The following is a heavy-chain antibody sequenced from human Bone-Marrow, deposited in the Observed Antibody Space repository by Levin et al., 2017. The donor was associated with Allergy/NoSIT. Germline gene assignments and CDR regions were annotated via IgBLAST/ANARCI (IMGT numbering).Heavy chain of an antibody. CDR3: AKDPRPRDYYDSSGYYPFYFDY. Sequence: GESLKISCAASGFTFSSYAMSWVRQAPGKGLEWVSAISGSGGSTYYADSVKGRFTISRDNSKNTLYLQMNSLRAEDTAVYYCAKDPRPRDYYDSSGYYPFYFDYWGQGTLVTVSS. J-gene: IGHJ4*02. V-gene: IGHV3-23*01. CDR2: ISGSGGST. D-gene: IGHD3-22*01. CDR1: GFTFSSYA.